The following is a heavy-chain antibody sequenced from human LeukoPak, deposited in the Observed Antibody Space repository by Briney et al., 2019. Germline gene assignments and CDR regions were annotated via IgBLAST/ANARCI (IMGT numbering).Heavy chain of an antibody. Sequence: GGSLRLSCAASGFTFSSYSMNWVRQAPGKGLEWVSYISSSSSTIYYADSVKGRFTISRDNARNTLYLQMNNLRAEDTAVYYCARDRVETVYNYHPIFDYWGQGTLVTVSS. CDR3: ARDRVETVYNYHPIFDY. J-gene: IGHJ4*02. CDR2: ISSSSSTI. V-gene: IGHV3-48*04. CDR1: GFTFSSYS. D-gene: IGHD2-21*02.